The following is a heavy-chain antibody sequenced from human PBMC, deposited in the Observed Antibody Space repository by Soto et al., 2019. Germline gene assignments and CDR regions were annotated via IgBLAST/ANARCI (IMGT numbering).Heavy chain of an antibody. V-gene: IGHV3-23*05. Sequence: EVRLLESGGGLVQPGGSLRISCEASGFTFNTYAMGWVRQAPGKGLEWVSVINYIGGNIHYIDYVRGRFTISRDNSRNALYLQMNRLRVDDTAMYYCESQDFRGITGTTWGQGTLVTISS. CDR2: INYIGGNI. J-gene: IGHJ5*02. D-gene: IGHD1-20*01. CDR3: ESQDFRGITGTT. CDR1: GFTFNTYA.